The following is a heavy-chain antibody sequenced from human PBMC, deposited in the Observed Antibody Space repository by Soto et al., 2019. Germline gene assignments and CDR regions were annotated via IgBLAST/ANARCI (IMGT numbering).Heavy chain of an antibody. Sequence: QVQLVQSGAEVKKPGSSVKVSCKASGGTFSSYAISWVRQAPGQGLEWMGGIIPIFGTANYAQKFQGRVTIIADESTSTVYMELSSLRSEDTAVFYCASNNNVLTGSYYYGMDVWGQGTTVTVSS. CDR1: GGTFSSYA. CDR2: IIPIFGTA. D-gene: IGHD3-9*01. CDR3: ASNNNVLTGSYYYGMDV. V-gene: IGHV1-69*12. J-gene: IGHJ6*02.